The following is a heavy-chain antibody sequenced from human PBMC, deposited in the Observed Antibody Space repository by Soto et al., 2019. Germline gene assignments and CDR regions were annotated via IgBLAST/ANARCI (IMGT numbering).Heavy chain of an antibody. V-gene: IGHV3-21*01. CDR3: ARGLHCSGDSCVFDY. CDR1: GFTFSSYN. Sequence: EVQLVESGGGLVKPGGSLRLSCAASGFTFSSYNMNWVRQAPGKGLEWVSSISSSSSYIYYADSVKGRFTISRDNAKTSLYLQMNSLRAEDTAVYYCARGLHCSGDSCVFDYWGQGTLVTVSS. CDR2: ISSSSSYI. D-gene: IGHD2-15*01. J-gene: IGHJ4*02.